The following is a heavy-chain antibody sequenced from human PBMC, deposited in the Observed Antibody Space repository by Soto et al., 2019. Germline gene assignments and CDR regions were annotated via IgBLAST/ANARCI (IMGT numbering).Heavy chain of an antibody. Sequence: SETLSLTCTVSGGSISSGGYYWSWIRQHPGKGLEWIGYIYYSGSTYYNPSLKSGVTISVDTSKNQFSLKLRSVTAADTAVYYCARGVVVISNTFDYWGQGTLVTVSS. D-gene: IGHD3-22*01. J-gene: IGHJ4*02. CDR1: GGSISSGGYY. CDR2: IYYSGST. V-gene: IGHV4-31*03. CDR3: ARGVVVISNTFDY.